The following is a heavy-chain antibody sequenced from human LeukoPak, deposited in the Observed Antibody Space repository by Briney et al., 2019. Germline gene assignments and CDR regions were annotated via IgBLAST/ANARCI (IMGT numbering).Heavy chain of an antibody. CDR1: GFIFSKYG. V-gene: IGHV3-30*02. D-gene: IGHD3-10*01. Sequence: GGSLRLSCAVSGFIFSKYGMHWVRQAPGKGLEWVTFIRYDGTNQFYADSVKGRFTISRDNSKNTLYLQMNSLRPEDTAVYFCAKDEFEDTSLVFDDRGQGTLVTVSS. CDR3: AKDEFEDTSLVFDD. CDR2: IRYDGTNQ. J-gene: IGHJ4*02.